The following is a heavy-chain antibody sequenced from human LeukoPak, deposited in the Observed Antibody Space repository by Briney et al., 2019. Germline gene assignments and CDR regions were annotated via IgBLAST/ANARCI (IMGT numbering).Heavy chain of an antibody. CDR3: ARDYRRSGRTYYYYMDV. CDR1: GFTFSDYY. D-gene: IGHD3-10*01. Sequence: GGSLRLSCAASGFTFSDYYMSWIRQAPGKGLEWVSYISSSGSTIYYADSVKGRFTTSRDNAKSSLYLQMNSLRAEDTAVYYCARDYRRSGRTYYYYMDVWGKGTTVTVSS. J-gene: IGHJ6*03. CDR2: ISSSGSTI. V-gene: IGHV3-11*04.